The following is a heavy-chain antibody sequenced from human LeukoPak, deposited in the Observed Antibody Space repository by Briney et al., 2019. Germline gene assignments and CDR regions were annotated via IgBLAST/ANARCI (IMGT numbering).Heavy chain of an antibody. CDR3: ARQKGPTVTTYYYYYMDV. J-gene: IGHJ6*03. CDR2: MFYSGTT. Sequence: SETLSLTCTVSGGSISSSGKYGAWIRQPPGKGLEWMGSMFYSGTTYYNPSLKSRVTISVDTSKNQFSLKLSSVTAADTAVYYCARQKGPTVTTYYYYYMDVWGKGTTVTISS. D-gene: IGHD4-17*01. V-gene: IGHV4-39*01. CDR1: GGSISSSGKY.